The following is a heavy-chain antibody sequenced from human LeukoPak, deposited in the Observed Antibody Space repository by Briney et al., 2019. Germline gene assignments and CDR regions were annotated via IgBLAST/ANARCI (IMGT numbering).Heavy chain of an antibody. Sequence: GASVKVSCKASGYTFTSYGISWVRQAPGQGLEWMGWISAYNGNTNYAQKLQGRVTMTTDTSTSTVYMELRSLRSNDTAVYYCARYRGIPLTSAIDYWAREPWSPSPQ. CDR1: GYTFTSYG. J-gene: IGHJ4*02. CDR3: ARYRGIPLTSAIDY. CDR2: ISAYNGNT. D-gene: IGHD1-26*01. V-gene: IGHV1-18*01.